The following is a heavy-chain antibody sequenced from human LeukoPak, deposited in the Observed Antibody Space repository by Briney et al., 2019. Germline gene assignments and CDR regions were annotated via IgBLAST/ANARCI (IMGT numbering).Heavy chain of an antibody. CDR2: ISGSGGST. J-gene: IGHJ4*02. Sequence: GSLRLSCAASGFTFSSYAMSWVRQAPGKGLEWVSAISGSGGSTYYADSVKGRFTISRDNSKNTLYLQMNSLRAEDTAVYYCAREGEAVAGIQSCLDYWGQGTLVTVSS. CDR3: AREGEAVAGIQSCLDY. CDR1: GFTFSSYA. V-gene: IGHV3-23*01. D-gene: IGHD6-19*01.